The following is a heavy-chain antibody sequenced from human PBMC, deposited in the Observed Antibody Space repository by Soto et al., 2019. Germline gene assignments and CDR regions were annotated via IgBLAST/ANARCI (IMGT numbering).Heavy chain of an antibody. Sequence: QVQLLQSGAEVKKPGASVKVSCKASGSTYISYGITWVRQAPGQGLEWIGWISADNGNTHFAQKFRGRVTLGTDTSTNTAYMELRNLTSDDTAVYYCASALGYYDTSGYYYLPDYWGQGTLVTVSS. CDR3: ASALGYYDTSGYYYLPDY. CDR2: ISADNGNT. J-gene: IGHJ4*02. D-gene: IGHD3-22*01. CDR1: GSTYISYG. V-gene: IGHV1-18*01.